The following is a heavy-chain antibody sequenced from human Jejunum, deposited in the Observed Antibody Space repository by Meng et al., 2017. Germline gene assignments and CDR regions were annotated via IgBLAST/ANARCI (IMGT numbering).Heavy chain of an antibody. CDR2: IYHSGST. D-gene: IGHD5-18*01. CDR3: ARGGYYSFDY. CDR1: GGSISSVYW. Sequence: QVLLQGSGPGLVKPSQPRLSPCAVSGGSISSVYWWTWVRQSPGKGLEWIGEIYHSGSTNYNPSLKSRVTISVDKSKNQFSLKLTSVTAADTAVYYCARGGYYSFDYWGQGTLVTVSS. J-gene: IGHJ4*02. V-gene: IGHV4-4*02.